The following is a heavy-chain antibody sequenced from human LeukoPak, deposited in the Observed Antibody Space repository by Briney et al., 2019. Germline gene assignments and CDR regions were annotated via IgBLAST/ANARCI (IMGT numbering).Heavy chain of an antibody. CDR3: QRITIFGVVIDFDY. J-gene: IGHJ4*02. CDR2: ISVNNGIT. CDR1: GFAFDHYG. Sequence: ASVTVPCRASGFAFDHYGISWVRQAPGQGLESMGWISVNNGITHYPKKYQGRVTMTTDTSTSTAFMELRSLRVDDTAVYYCQRITIFGVVIDFDYWGQGTLVAVSS. D-gene: IGHD3-3*01. V-gene: IGHV1-18*01.